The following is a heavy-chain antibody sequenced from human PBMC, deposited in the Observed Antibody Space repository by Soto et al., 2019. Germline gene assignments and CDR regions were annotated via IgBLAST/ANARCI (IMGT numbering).Heavy chain of an antibody. Sequence: PSETLSLTCTVSGGSMSSGDYFGIWFRQPPGRVLEWIAHMYYSGRTFYNSSLKSRGTISVDTSKNQFSLKLASVTADDTAVYFCARGKLEYRSGLYYYYGMDVWGQGTTVTVSS. V-gene: IGHV4-30-4*01. CDR1: GGSMSSGDYF. CDR2: MYYSGRT. D-gene: IGHD5-18*01. CDR3: ARGKLEYRSGLYYYYGMDV. J-gene: IGHJ6*02.